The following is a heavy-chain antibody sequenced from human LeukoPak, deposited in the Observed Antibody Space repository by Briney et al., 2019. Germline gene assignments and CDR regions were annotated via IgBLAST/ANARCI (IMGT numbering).Heavy chain of an antibody. Sequence: PGGSLRLSCAASGFTFSSYSMNWVRQAPGKGLEWVSSISSSSYIYYADSVKGRFTISRDNAKNSLYLQMNSLRAEDTAVYYCARDPGSASATAAGALMYFDYWGQGTLVTVSS. CDR1: GFTFSSYS. V-gene: IGHV3-21*01. D-gene: IGHD6-13*01. J-gene: IGHJ4*02. CDR2: ISSSSYI. CDR3: ARDPGSASATAAGALMYFDY.